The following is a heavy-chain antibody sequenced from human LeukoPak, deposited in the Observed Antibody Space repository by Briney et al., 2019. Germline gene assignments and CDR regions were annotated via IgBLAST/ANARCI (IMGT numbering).Heavy chain of an antibody. J-gene: IGHJ5*02. CDR2: IIPIFGTS. CDR3: ARSGPCTSTSCYRDWFDP. Sequence: GASVKVSCKASGGTFSKYAISWVRQAPGQGLEWMGGIIPIFGTSNYAQRFQGRVTIITDESTSTAYMELNSLRSEDTAVYYCARSGPCTSTSCYRDWFDPWGQGTLVTVSS. D-gene: IGHD2-2*02. CDR1: GGTFSKYA. V-gene: IGHV1-69*05.